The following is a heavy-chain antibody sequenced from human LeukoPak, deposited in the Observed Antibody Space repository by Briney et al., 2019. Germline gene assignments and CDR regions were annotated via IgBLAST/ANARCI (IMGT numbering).Heavy chain of an antibody. J-gene: IGHJ4*02. D-gene: IGHD2-2*01. CDR2: ISGSGGST. CDR1: GFTFSSYA. Sequence: GGSLRLSCAASGFTFSSYAMSWVRQAPGKGLEWVSAISGSGGSTYYADSVKGRFTISRDNSKNTLYLQMNSLRTEDTAVYHCAKGRIVVVPAGIDYWGQGTLVTVSS. V-gene: IGHV3-23*01. CDR3: AKGRIVVVPAGIDY.